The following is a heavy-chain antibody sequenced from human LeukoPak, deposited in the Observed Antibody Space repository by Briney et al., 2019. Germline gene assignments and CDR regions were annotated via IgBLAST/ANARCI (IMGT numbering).Heavy chain of an antibody. J-gene: IGHJ3*02. CDR3: ARDLEPYAFDI. D-gene: IGHD1-1*01. CDR1: GGSISSYY. V-gene: IGHV4-59*01. CDR2: IYYSGST. Sequence: SETLSLTCTVSGGSISSYYWSWIRQPPGTGLEWIGYIYYSGSTNYNPSLKSRVTISVDTSKNQFSLKLSSVTAADTAVYYCARDLEPYAFDIWGQGTMVTVSS.